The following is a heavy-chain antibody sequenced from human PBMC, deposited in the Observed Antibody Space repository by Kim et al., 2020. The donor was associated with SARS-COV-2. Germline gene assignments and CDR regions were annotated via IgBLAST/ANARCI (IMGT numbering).Heavy chain of an antibody. CDR2: ISSSGSTI. Sequence: GGSLRLSCAASGFSFSGSTMHWVRQAPGKGLEWISYISSSGSTIYYADSVKGRFTISRDNAKNSLSLQMNSLRAEDTAVYYCARQQWLPYWGQGTLVTVS. J-gene: IGHJ4*02. CDR1: GFSFSGST. V-gene: IGHV3-48*04. CDR3: ARQQWLPY. D-gene: IGHD5-12*01.